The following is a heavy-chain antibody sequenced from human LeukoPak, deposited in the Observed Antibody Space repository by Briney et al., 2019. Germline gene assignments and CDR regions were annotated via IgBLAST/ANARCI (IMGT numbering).Heavy chain of an antibody. J-gene: IGHJ4*02. D-gene: IGHD1-26*01. Sequence: PSETLSLTCTVSGGSISSYYWSWIRQPPGKGLEWIGYIYYSGGTNYNPPLKSRVTISVDTSKNQFSLKLSSVTAADTAVYYCARVSGSNYYFDYWGQGTLVTVTS. CDR3: ARVSGSNYYFDY. CDR2: IYYSGGT. V-gene: IGHV4-59*01. CDR1: GGSISSYY.